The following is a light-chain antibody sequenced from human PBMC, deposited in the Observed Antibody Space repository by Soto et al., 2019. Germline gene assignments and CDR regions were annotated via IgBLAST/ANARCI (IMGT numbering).Light chain of an antibody. V-gene: IGKV2-30*01. CDR3: MQTAHWPYT. Sequence: DVVMTQSPLSLPVTLGQSASISCTSSQSLVYADGNTYLNWLQQRPGLSPRRLIYKVFNRDSGVTDRFSGSASGSEFTLTISRVEAEDIGVYYCMQTAHWPYTFGRGTKLEIK. CDR1: QSLVYADGNTY. CDR2: KVF. J-gene: IGKJ2*01.